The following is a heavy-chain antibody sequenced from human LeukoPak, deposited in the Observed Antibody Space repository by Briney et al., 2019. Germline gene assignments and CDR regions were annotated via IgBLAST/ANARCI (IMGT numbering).Heavy chain of an antibody. D-gene: IGHD3-10*01. Sequence: PGRSLRLPCAASGFTFSSYGMHWVRQAPGKGLEWVSYISSSSSTIYYADSVKGRFTISRDNAKNSLYLQMNSLRAEDTAVYYCATQYYYGSGSYYLGAFDIWGQGTMVTVSS. CDR1: GFTFSSYG. CDR2: ISSSSSTI. J-gene: IGHJ3*02. CDR3: ATQYYYGSGSYYLGAFDI. V-gene: IGHV3-48*01.